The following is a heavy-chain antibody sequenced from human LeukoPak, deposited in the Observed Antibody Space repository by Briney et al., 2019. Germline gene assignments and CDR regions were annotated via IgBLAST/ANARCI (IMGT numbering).Heavy chain of an antibody. CDR2: ITSRSSHI. J-gene: IGHJ6*03. Sequence: PGGSLRLSCEASGFAFNSYTITWVRQAPGKGLESVSSITSRSSHIYIADSVKGRFTISRDNAKNSLFLQMSSLRVEDTAVYYCARVAQGATTENYFYYYMDVWGKGTTATVSS. CDR1: GFAFNSYT. D-gene: IGHD4-11*01. CDR3: ARVAQGATTENYFYYYMDV. V-gene: IGHV3-21*01.